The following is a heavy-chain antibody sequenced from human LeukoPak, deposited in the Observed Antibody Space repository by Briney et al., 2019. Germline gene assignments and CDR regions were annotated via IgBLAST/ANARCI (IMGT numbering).Heavy chain of an antibody. Sequence: ASVKVSCKASGGTFSSYAISWVRQAPGQGLEWMGRIIPILGIANYAQKFQGRVTITADKSTSTAYMELSSLRSEGTAVYYCARGVITMMVDWGQGTLVTVSS. CDR3: ARGVITMMVD. CDR1: GGTFSSYA. CDR2: IIPILGIA. V-gene: IGHV1-69*04. D-gene: IGHD3-22*01. J-gene: IGHJ4*02.